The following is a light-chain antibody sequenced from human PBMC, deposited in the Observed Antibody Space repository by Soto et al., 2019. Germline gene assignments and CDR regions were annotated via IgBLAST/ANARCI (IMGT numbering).Light chain of an antibody. J-gene: IGKJ3*01. CDR2: AAS. V-gene: IGKV1-9*01. Sequence: QLTQSPSSLSASVGDRVTITCRACQGISSYLAWYQQKPGKAPKLLIYAASTLQSGVPSRFSGSGSGTDFTLTISSLQTEDFATYYCQQVDSYPLTFGPGTKVDIK. CDR1: QGISSY. CDR3: QQVDSYPLT.